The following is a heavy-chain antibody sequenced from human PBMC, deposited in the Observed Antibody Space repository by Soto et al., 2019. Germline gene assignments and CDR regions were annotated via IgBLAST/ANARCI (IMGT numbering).Heavy chain of an antibody. Sequence: PSETLSLTCTVSGGSISSYYWSWIRQPPGKGLEWIGEIYYSGSTNYSPSLKSRVTISVDKSKNQFSLKLSSVTAADTAVYYCASVRGGYYYAMDVWGQGTTVTVSS. CDR3: ASVRGGYYYAMDV. CDR1: GGSISSYY. J-gene: IGHJ6*02. V-gene: IGHV4-59*12. CDR2: IYYSGST. D-gene: IGHD3-10*02.